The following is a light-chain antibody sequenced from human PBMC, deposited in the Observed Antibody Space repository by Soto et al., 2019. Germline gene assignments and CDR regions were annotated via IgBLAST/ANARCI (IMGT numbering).Light chain of an antibody. CDR1: QSVSRSY. Sequence: EIVLTQSPGTLSLSPGERATLSRRASQSVSRSYLAWYRQKPGQPPRLLMSGTSSRAPGIPERFSGSGSGTDFTLTISRLEPEDFAVYYCQQYGTSPYTFGQGTKLEIK. CDR3: QQYGTSPYT. CDR2: GTS. J-gene: IGKJ2*01. V-gene: IGKV3-20*01.